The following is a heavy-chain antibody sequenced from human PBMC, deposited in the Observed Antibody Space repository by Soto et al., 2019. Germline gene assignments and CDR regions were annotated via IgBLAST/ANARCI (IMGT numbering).Heavy chain of an antibody. V-gene: IGHV1-2*04. CDR2: INPNSGGT. Sequence: ASVKVSCKASGYTFTGYYMHWVRQAPGQGLEWMGWINPNSGGTNYAQKFQGWVTMTRDTSISTAYMELSRLRSDDTAVYYCARPEEDSYGLIHWGQGTLVTVSS. CDR1: GYTFTGYY. CDR3: ARPEEDSYGLIH. D-gene: IGHD5-18*01. J-gene: IGHJ4*02.